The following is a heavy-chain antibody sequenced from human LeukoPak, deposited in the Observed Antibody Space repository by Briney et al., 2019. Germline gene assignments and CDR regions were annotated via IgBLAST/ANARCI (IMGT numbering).Heavy chain of an antibody. CDR3: GRTTAGSGNWFDP. D-gene: IGHD6-13*01. CDR1: GFTFDTYW. J-gene: IGHJ5*02. CDR2: IKEEGNER. V-gene: IGHV3-7*03. Sequence: GGSLRLSCVASGFTFDTYWMTWVRQAPGKGLEWVANIKEEGNERHYADSVSGRFTISRDNAKNSLFLQMNSLRAEDTAVYYCGRTTAGSGNWFDPWGQGALVTVSP.